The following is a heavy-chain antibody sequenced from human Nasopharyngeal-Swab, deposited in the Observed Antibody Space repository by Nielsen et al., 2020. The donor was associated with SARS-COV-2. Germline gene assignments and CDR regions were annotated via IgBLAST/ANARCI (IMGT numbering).Heavy chain of an antibody. D-gene: IGHD3-10*01. CDR2: IYYSGST. Sequence: SETLSLTCTVSGGSISSSSYYWGWIRPPPGKGLEWIGSIYYSGSTYYNPSLKSRVTISVDTSKNQFSLKLSSVPAADTAVYYCARDSHGFGELLIRWFDPWGQGTLVTVSS. J-gene: IGHJ5*02. CDR1: GGSISSSSYY. CDR3: ARDSHGFGELLIRWFDP. V-gene: IGHV4-39*07.